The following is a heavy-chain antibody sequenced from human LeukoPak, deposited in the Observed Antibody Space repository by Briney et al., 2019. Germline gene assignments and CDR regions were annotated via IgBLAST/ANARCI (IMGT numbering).Heavy chain of an antibody. Sequence: SETLSLTCAVSGGSISSSNWWSWVRQPPGKGLEWIGEIYHSGSTNYNPSLKSRVTISVDKSKNQFSLKLSSVTAADTAVYYCASELEGWNYGFDYWGQGTLVTVSS. CDR2: IYHSGST. J-gene: IGHJ4*02. D-gene: IGHD1-7*01. CDR3: ASELEGWNYGFDY. CDR1: GGSISSSNW. V-gene: IGHV4-4*02.